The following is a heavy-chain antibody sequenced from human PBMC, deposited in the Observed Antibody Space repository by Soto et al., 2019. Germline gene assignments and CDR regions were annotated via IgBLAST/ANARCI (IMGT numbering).Heavy chain of an antibody. CDR3: EDLVVADTAMDV. CDR2: IIPILGIA. J-gene: IGHJ6*02. V-gene: IGHV1-69*02. CDR1: GGTFSSYT. Sequence: QVQLVQSGAEVKKPGSSVKVSCKASGGTFSSYTISWVRQAPGQGLEWMGRIIPILGIANYAQKFQGRVTITADKSTSTAYMELSSLRSEDTAVYYCEDLVVADTAMDVWGQGTTVTVSS. D-gene: IGHD2-15*01.